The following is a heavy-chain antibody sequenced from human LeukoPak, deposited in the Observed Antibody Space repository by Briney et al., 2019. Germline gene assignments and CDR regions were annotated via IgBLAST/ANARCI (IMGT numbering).Heavy chain of an antibody. Sequence: GGSLRLSCAASGFTFSSYAMSWVRQAPGKGLEWVSAISGSGDSTYYADSVKGRFTISRDNSKNTLYLQMNSLRAEDTAVYYCARLWTGYYYFDYWGQGALVTVSS. CDR3: ARLWTGYYYFDY. J-gene: IGHJ4*02. CDR1: GFTFSSYA. CDR2: ISGSGDST. V-gene: IGHV3-23*01. D-gene: IGHD4/OR15-4a*01.